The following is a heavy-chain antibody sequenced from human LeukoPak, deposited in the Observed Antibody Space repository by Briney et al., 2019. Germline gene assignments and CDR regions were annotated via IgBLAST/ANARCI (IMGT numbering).Heavy chain of an antibody. Sequence: SETLSLTCTVSGGSISSSSYYWGWIRQPPGKGLEWIGSIYYSGSTYYNPSLKSRVTISVDTSKNQFSLKLSSVTAADTAVYYCARHSDSGYGYYFDYWGQGTLVTVSS. CDR2: IYYSGST. CDR1: GGSISSSSYY. J-gene: IGHJ4*02. D-gene: IGHD5-12*01. CDR3: ARHSDSGYGYYFDY. V-gene: IGHV4-39*01.